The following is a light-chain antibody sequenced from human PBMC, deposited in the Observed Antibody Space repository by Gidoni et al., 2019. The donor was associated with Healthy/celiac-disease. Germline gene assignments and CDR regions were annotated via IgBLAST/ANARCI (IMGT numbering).Light chain of an antibody. J-gene: IGKJ2*01. Sequence: EIVMTQSPATLSVSPGERATLSCRASQSVSSNLAWYQQKPGQAPRLLIYGASTRATGIPARFSVSVSGTEFTLTISSLQSEDFAVYYCQQYNNWPPLYTFGQGTKLEIK. V-gene: IGKV3-15*01. CDR1: QSVSSN. CDR3: QQYNNWPPLYT. CDR2: GAS.